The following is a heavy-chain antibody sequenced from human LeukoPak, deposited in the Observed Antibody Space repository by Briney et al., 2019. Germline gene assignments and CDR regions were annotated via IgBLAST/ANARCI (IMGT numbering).Heavy chain of an antibody. J-gene: IGHJ5*02. CDR2: ISGSGDRK. D-gene: IGHD6-19*01. Sequence: GGSLRLSCAASGFPFSSYAMTWVRQPPGKGLEWVSAISGSGDRKNYADSVKGRFTISRDNSMNTLYLQTNILRAEDTAVYYCAKADLRVAARPFDPWGQGTLVTVSS. CDR1: GFPFSSYA. V-gene: IGHV3-23*01. CDR3: AKADLRVAARPFDP.